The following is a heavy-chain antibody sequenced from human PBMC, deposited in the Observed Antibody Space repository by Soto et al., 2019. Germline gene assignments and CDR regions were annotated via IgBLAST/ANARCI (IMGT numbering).Heavy chain of an antibody. J-gene: IGHJ5*02. V-gene: IGHV3-64D*06. Sequence: GGSLRLSCSASGFTFRSYAIHWVRQAPGKGLEYVSALSGDGRSTYYADSVKGRFTVFRDNSKNTLFLQMSSLRVEDTAVYYCVRGNWAYSYNNWFDPWGQGTLVTVSS. D-gene: IGHD5-18*01. CDR3: VRGNWAYSYNNWFDP. CDR2: LSGDGRST. CDR1: GFTFRSYA.